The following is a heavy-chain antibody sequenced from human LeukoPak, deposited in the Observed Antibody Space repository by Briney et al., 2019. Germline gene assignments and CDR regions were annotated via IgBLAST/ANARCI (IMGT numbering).Heavy chain of an antibody. CDR3: ARKAAAANTFDY. D-gene: IGHD6-13*01. CDR2: IIPIFGTA. Sequence: ASVKVSCKASGGTFISYAISWVRQAPGQGLEWMGGIIPIFGTANYAQKFQGRVTITADKSTSTAYMELSSLRSEDTAVYYCARKAAAANTFDYWGQGTLVTVSS. V-gene: IGHV1-69*06. CDR1: GGTFISYA. J-gene: IGHJ4*02.